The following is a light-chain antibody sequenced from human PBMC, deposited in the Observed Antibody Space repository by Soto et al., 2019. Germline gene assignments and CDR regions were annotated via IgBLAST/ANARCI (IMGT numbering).Light chain of an antibody. CDR3: HQYDTSPTT. J-gene: IGKJ1*01. V-gene: IGKV3-20*01. CDR2: AAS. Sequence: EGVLTPSPATLSLSPGDRAALSCKASQSVHNFLAWYQQKPGRPPSILLDAASSRGAGITDRFSGSSSGTTFSLLISRLEPEDFSVYYCHQYDTSPTTFGQGTKVDIK. CDR1: QSVHNF.